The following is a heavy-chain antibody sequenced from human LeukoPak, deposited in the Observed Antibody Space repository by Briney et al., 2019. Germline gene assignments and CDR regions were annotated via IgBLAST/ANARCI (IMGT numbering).Heavy chain of an antibody. V-gene: IGHV3-48*04. Sequence: GGSLRLSCTASGFTFSSYSMSWVRQAPGKGLEWLSYISTSGNNIYYADSVKGRFTISRDNAKNSLHLQMNSLRAEDTAVYYSARPRQGAYMDVWGKGTTVTVSS. J-gene: IGHJ6*03. CDR1: GFTFSSYS. CDR2: ISTSGNNI. D-gene: IGHD4/OR15-4a*01. CDR3: ARPRQGAYMDV.